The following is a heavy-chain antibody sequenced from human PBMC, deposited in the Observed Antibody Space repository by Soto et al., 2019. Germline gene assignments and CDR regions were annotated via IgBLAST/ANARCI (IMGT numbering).Heavy chain of an antibody. V-gene: IGHV1-18*01. Sequence: GASVKVSCKASGYTFTSYGISLVRQAPGQGLEWMGWISAYNGNTNYAQKLQGRVTMTTDTSTSTAYMELRSLRSDDTAVYYCARDQVSVAGRFYYYDSSGYPEYFQHWGQGTLVTVSS. J-gene: IGHJ1*01. CDR1: GYTFTSYG. D-gene: IGHD3-22*01. CDR2: ISAYNGNT. CDR3: ARDQVSVAGRFYYYDSSGYPEYFQH.